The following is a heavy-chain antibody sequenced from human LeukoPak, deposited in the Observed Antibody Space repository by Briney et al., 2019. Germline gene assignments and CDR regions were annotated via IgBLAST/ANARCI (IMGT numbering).Heavy chain of an antibody. D-gene: IGHD4-17*01. Sequence: GGSLRLSCAASGFTFSSYAMSWVRQAPGKGLEWVSAISGSRTYYADSVKGRFTISRDNSKNTLSLQMNSLRAEDTAVYYCAKVFRKDGDFHLFDHWGQGTLVTVSS. CDR1: GFTFSSYA. CDR3: AKVFRKDGDFHLFDH. CDR2: ISGSRT. V-gene: IGHV3-23*01. J-gene: IGHJ4*02.